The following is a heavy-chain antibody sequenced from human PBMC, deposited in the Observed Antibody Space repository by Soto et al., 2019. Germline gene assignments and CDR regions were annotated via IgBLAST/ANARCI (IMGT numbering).Heavy chain of an antibody. CDR2: ISYGGNNK. Sequence: QVQVVESGGGVVQPGGSLRLSCAASGFTFSTSAMHWVRQAPGKGLEWMAMISYGGNNKYYADSVKGRFTISRDISESTLYLQMNSLRTEDTAVYYCARGEFEAGRGHFGCWGQGTLVSVSS. V-gene: IGHV3-30-3*01. CDR3: ARGEFEAGRGHFGC. CDR1: GFTFSTSA. D-gene: IGHD6-13*01. J-gene: IGHJ4*02.